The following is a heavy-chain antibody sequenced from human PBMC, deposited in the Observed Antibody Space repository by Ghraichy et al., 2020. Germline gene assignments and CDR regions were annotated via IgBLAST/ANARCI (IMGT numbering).Heavy chain of an antibody. CDR2: IKQDGSEK. J-gene: IGHJ4*02. CDR3: AREQALYCSSTSCYGGREAEKHPDY. Sequence: GGSLRLSCAASGFTFSSYWMSWVRQAPGKGLEWVANIKQDGSEKYYVDSVKGRFTISRDNAKNSLYLQMNSLRAEDTAVYYCAREQALYCSSTSCYGGREAEKHPDYWGQGTLVTVSS. V-gene: IGHV3-7*03. CDR1: GFTFSSYW. D-gene: IGHD2-2*01.